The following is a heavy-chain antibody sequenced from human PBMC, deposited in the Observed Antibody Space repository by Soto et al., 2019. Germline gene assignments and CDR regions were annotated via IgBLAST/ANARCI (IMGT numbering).Heavy chain of an antibody. D-gene: IGHD1-26*01. Sequence: GGSLRLSCATSGFTFISYEMNWVRQAPGKGLEWVSYISSSGSTIYYADSVKGRFTISRDNAKNSLYLQMDSLRAEDTAVYYCARDQGAGSFFPYYYGMDVWGQGTTVTVSS. CDR3: ARDQGAGSFFPYYYGMDV. V-gene: IGHV3-48*03. J-gene: IGHJ6*02. CDR2: ISSSGSTI. CDR1: GFTFISYE.